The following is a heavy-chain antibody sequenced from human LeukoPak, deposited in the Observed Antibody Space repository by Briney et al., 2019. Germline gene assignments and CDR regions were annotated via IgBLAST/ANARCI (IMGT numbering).Heavy chain of an antibody. J-gene: IGHJ6*04. V-gene: IGHV3-7*05. CDR3: AGGTGMDV. CDR1: GVTFSSYW. CDR2: IKEDGSAR. D-gene: IGHD1-1*01. Sequence: PGGSLRLSCAASGVTFSSYWMNWVRQAPGKGLEWVANIKEDGSARYYVEFVKGRFSISRDNAKNSVYLQMNSLGADDTAVYYCAGGTGMDVWGKGTPVTVSS.